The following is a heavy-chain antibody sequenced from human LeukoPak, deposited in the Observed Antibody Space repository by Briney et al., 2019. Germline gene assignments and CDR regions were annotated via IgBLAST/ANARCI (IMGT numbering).Heavy chain of an antibody. CDR3: ARGGDRRGLDY. J-gene: IGHJ4*02. CDR1: GGSISNRGYF. Sequence: SETLSLTCTVSGGSISNRGYFWRGIRQHPGKGLEWIAYVYDSGSAYYNQALQSRVTMSVDLSDNHFSLRMLSMPAADTAVDFCARGGDRRGLDYWGEGNLVTVSS. CDR2: VYDSGSA. D-gene: IGHD1-14*01. V-gene: IGHV4-31*03.